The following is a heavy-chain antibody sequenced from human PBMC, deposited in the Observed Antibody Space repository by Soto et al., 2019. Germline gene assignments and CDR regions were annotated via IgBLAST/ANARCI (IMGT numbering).Heavy chain of an antibody. CDR3: AKNVWGITIFGGMDV. CDR1: GLTFKNSA. Sequence: GGSRRLSYEAPGLTFKNSALGAVRQAPGKGLEWVSAVSGSGGTSYYADSVKGRFTISRDNSKNTLYLQMNSLRAEDTAVYYCAKNVWGITIFGGMDVWGQGT. V-gene: IGHV3-23*01. J-gene: IGHJ6*02. D-gene: IGHD3-9*01. CDR2: VSGSGGTS.